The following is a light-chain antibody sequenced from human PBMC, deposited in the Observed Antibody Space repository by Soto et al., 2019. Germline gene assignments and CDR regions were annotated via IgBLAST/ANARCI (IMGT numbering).Light chain of an antibody. CDR3: QQLNAYPLT. V-gene: IGKV1-9*01. CDR1: QGLSSS. J-gene: IGKJ4*01. CDR2: PAS. Sequence: DIQLTQSPSFLSASVGDRVTITCRASQGLSSSLAWYQQRPGKAPQLLIYPASTLQSVVPARFSGSGSGTEFTLTISSLQSEDFATYYCQQLNAYPLTFGGGTKVEIK.